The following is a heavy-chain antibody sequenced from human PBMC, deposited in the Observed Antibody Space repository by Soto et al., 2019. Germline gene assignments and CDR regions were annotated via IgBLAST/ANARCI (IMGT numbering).Heavy chain of an antibody. V-gene: IGHV3-7*05. CDR2: IKQDGSEK. CDR3: ARAYGDYSSYFDY. J-gene: IGHJ4*02. D-gene: IGHD4-17*01. Sequence: GGSLRLSCAASGFTFSSYWMSWVCQAPGKGLEWVANIKQDGSEKYYVDSVKGRFTISRDNAKNSLYLQMNSLRAEDTAVYYCARAYGDYSSYFDYWGQGTLVTVSS. CDR1: GFTFSSYW.